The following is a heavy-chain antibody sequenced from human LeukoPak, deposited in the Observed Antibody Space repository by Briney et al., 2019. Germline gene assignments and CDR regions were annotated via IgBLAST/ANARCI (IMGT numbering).Heavy chain of an antibody. CDR2: ISSSSSTI. D-gene: IGHD3-22*01. V-gene: IGHV3-48*04. CDR1: GFTFSSYS. Sequence: QSGGSLRLSCAASGFTFSSYSMNWVRQAPGKGLEWVSYISSSSSTIYYADSVKGRFTISRDNAKNSLYLQMNSLRAEDTAVYYCAREWDYYDSSGYYFDYWGQGTLVTVSS. CDR3: AREWDYYDSSGYYFDY. J-gene: IGHJ4*02.